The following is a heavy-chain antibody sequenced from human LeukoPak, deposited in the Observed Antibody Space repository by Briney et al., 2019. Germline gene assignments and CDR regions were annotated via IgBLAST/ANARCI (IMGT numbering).Heavy chain of an antibody. V-gene: IGHV3-66*01. Sequence: GGSLRLSCAASGFTVSSNYMSWFRQAPGKGLEWVSVIYGSGTTYYADSVKGRFTISRDNSKNTLYLQMNSLRAEDTAVYHCASTLGYCSGGSCLSSNDYWGQGTLVTVSS. CDR3: ASTLGYCSGGSCLSSNDY. CDR2: IYGSGTT. CDR1: GFTVSSNY. D-gene: IGHD2-15*01. J-gene: IGHJ4*02.